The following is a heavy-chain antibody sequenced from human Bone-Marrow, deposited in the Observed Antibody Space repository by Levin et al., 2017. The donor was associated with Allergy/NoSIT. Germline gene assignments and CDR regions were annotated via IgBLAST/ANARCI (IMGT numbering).Heavy chain of an antibody. Sequence: SQTLSLTCAVSDGSISSPTWWSWVRLPPGKGLEWIGEISFAGDTHYRPSLKSRVTISVDKSRDQISLKLNSVTAADTAVYFCARNRPNGWCFGSWGQGALVTVSS. CDR1: DGSISSPTW. CDR2: ISFAGDT. CDR3: ARNRPNGWCFGS. V-gene: IGHV4-4*02. D-gene: IGHD6-19*01. J-gene: IGHJ4*02.